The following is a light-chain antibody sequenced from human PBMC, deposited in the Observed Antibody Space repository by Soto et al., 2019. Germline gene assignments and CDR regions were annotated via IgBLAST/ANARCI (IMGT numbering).Light chain of an antibody. CDR2: DVS. CDR3: SSYRSSSTPVI. V-gene: IGLV2-14*01. J-gene: IGLJ2*01. Sequence: QSALTQPASVSGSPGQSITISCTGTSSDVGGYNYVSWYQQHPGKAPKLMIYDVSNRPSGVSNRFSGSKSGNTASLTISGLQAEDEADYYCSSYRSSSTPVIFGGETQLTVL. CDR1: SSDVGGYNY.